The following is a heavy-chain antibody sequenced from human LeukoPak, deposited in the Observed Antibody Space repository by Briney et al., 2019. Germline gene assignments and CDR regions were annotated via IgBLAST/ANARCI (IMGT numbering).Heavy chain of an antibody. Sequence: SVKVSCKASGGTFSSYAISWVRQAPGQGLEWMGRIIPIFGTASYAQKFQGRVTITTDESTSTAYMELSSLRSEDTAVYYCPREVTVTTLWHYYYYMDVWGKGTTVTVSS. CDR1: GGTFSSYA. CDR2: IIPIFGTA. CDR3: PREVTVTTLWHYYYYMDV. D-gene: IGHD4-17*01. V-gene: IGHV1-69*05. J-gene: IGHJ6*03.